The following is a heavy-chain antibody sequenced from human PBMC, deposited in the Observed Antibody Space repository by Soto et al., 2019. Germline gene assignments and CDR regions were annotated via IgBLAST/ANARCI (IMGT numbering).Heavy chain of an antibody. CDR1: GFSFSDYA. V-gene: IGHV3-21*01. Sequence: GGSLRLSCAASGFSFSDYAMSWLRQAPGKGLEWVSSISSTSSYIFYADSVTGRFAISRDNARNSLFLQMNSLRADDTAVYYFENVHTLGSCDNGMDVWGQGTMVTVSS. D-gene: IGHD3-10*01. CDR2: ISSTSSYI. CDR3: ENVHTLGSCDNGMDV. J-gene: IGHJ6*02.